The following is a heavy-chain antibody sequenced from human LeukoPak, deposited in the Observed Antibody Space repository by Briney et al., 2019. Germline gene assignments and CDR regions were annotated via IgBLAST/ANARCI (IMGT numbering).Heavy chain of an antibody. V-gene: IGHV1-2*02. CDR2: INPNSGGT. CDR3: AREVLVSPYYFDY. D-gene: IGHD4/OR15-4a*01. CDR1: GYTFTGYY. Sequence: ASVKVSCKASGYTFTGYYMHWVRQAPGQGLEWMGWINPNSGGTNYAQKFQGRVTMTRDTSISTAYMELSRLRSDDTAVYYCAREVLVSPYYFDYWGQGTLVTVSS. J-gene: IGHJ4*02.